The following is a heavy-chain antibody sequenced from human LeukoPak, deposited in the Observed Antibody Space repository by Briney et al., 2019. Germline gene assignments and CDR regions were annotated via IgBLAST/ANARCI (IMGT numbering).Heavy chain of an antibody. Sequence: SETLSLTCTVSGGSISSYYWSWIRHPPGKGLEWIGYIYYSGSTNYNPSLKSRVTILEDTSENQFSLKLSSVTAADTAMYFCAGEGYYSSSFDYWGQGTLVIVSS. CDR1: GGSISSYY. D-gene: IGHD6-13*01. J-gene: IGHJ4*02. CDR3: AGEGYYSSSFDY. V-gene: IGHV4-59*01. CDR2: IYYSGST.